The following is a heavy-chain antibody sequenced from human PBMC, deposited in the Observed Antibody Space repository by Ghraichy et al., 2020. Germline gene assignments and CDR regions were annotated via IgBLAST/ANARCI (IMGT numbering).Heavy chain of an antibody. CDR1: GFSLSTSGMC. J-gene: IGHJ6*02. D-gene: IGHD6-13*01. Sequence: SGPTLVKPTQTLTLTCTFSGFSLSTSGMCVSWIRQPPGKALEWLARIDWDDDKYYSTSLKTRLTISKDTSKNQVVLTMTNMDPVDTATYYCARIEQQLVQGTYYYYGMDVWGQGTTVTVSS. CDR2: IDWDDDK. CDR3: ARIEQQLVQGTYYYYGMDV. V-gene: IGHV2-70*11.